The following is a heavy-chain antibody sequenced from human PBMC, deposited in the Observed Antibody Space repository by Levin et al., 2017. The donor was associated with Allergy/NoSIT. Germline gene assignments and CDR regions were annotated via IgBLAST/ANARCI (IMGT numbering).Heavy chain of an antibody. CDR1: GFTFSSYA. J-gene: IGHJ5*02. Sequence: QLGESLKISCSASGFTFSSYAMHWVRQAPGKGLEYVSAISSNGGSTYYADSVKGRFTISRDNSKNTLYLQMSSLRAEDTAVYYCVKDPRDGLWFGELFGWFDPWGQGTLVTVSS. CDR2: ISSNGGST. CDR3: VKDPRDGLWFGELFGWFDP. V-gene: IGHV3-64D*06. D-gene: IGHD3-10*01.